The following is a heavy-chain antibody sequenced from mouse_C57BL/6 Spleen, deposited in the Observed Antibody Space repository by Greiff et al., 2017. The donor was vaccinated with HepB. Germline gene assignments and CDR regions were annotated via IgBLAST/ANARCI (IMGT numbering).Heavy chain of an antibody. CDR3: ARVEGLHYYAMDY. Sequence: EVKLMESEGGLVQPGSSMKLSCTASGFTFSDYYMAWVRQVPEKGLEWVANINYDGSSTYYLDSLKSRFIISRDNAKNILYLQMSSLKSEDTATYYCARVEGLHYYAMDYWGQGTSVTVSS. CDR1: GFTFSDYY. J-gene: IGHJ4*01. V-gene: IGHV5-16*01. CDR2: INYDGSST.